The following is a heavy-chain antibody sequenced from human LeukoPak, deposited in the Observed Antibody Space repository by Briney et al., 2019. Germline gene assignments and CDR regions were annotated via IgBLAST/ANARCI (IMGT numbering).Heavy chain of an antibody. Sequence: GGSLRLSCAASGFTFSSYAMSWVRQAPGKGLEWVSAITGSGDSTNYADSVRGRFTISRDNSKNTLYLQMNSLRAEDTAVYYCAKPVTWLVQHYYFDYWGQGTLVTVSS. V-gene: IGHV3-23*01. D-gene: IGHD6-19*01. CDR1: GFTFSSYA. CDR3: AKPVTWLVQHYYFDY. CDR2: ITGSGDST. J-gene: IGHJ4*02.